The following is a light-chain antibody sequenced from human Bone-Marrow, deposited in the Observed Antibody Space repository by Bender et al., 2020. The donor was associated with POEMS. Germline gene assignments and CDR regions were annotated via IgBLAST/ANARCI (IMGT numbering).Light chain of an antibody. J-gene: IGLJ3*02. V-gene: IGLV2-23*01. CDR1: RSDVGIYNL. CDR3: CSYAGSGTWM. CDR2: DGS. Sequence: QSALTQPASVSGSPGQSITISCTGTRSDVGIYNLVSWYQHHPGTAPKLMIYDGSKGPSGVSSRFSGSKSGSTASLTISGLQAEDEADYYCCSYAGSGTWMFGGGTKVTVL.